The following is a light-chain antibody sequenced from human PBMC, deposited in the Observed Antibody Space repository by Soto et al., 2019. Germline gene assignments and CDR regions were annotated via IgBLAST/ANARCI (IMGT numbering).Light chain of an antibody. CDR1: QSISNW. CDR2: KAS. V-gene: IGKV1-5*03. Sequence: DIQMTQSPSTLSASVGDRVTITCRASQSISNWLAWYQQKPGKAPKLLIYKASRLDNGVPSRFSGSGSGTEFTLTISSLQPDDLATYYCQHYDGMFTFGPGNKVDIK. CDR3: QHYDGMFT. J-gene: IGKJ3*01.